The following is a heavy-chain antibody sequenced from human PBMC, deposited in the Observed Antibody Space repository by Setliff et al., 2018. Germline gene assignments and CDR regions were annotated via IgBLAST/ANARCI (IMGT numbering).Heavy chain of an antibody. V-gene: IGHV4-38-2*02. D-gene: IGHD3-22*01. J-gene: IGHJ4*02. CDR3: ARAVLVVDAEDY. CDR1: GYSISSGYY. CDR2: IYHSGST. Sequence: SETLSLTCTVSGYSISSGYYWGWIRQPPGKGLEWIGSIYHSGSTYYNPSLKSRVTISVDTSKNQFSLKLSSVTAADTAVYYCARAVLVVDAEDYWGQGTLVTVSS.